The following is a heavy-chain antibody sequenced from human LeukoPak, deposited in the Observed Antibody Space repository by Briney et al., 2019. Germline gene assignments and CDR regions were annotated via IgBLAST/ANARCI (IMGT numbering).Heavy chain of an antibody. V-gene: IGHV1-2*02. J-gene: IGHJ4*02. D-gene: IGHD5-24*01. CDR1: GYTFTGYY. CDR3: ARSRRDGYNYPRVGINLTIDY. Sequence: ASVKVSCKASGYTFTGYYMHWVRQAPGQGLEWMGWINPNSGGTNYAQKFQGRVTMTRDTSISTAYMELSRLRSDDTAVYYCARSRRDGYNYPRVGINLTIDYWGQGTLATVSS. CDR2: INPNSGGT.